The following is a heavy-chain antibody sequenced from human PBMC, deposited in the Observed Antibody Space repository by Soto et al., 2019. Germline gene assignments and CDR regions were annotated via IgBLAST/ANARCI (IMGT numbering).Heavy chain of an antibody. J-gene: IGHJ4*02. CDR3: VRDPVEGRFGAY. CDR2: ISNTGSNA. Sequence: QVQLVDSGGGLVKPGGSLRLSCAGSGFIFSNYYMSWVRQAPGKGLEWISYISNTGSNANYADSVKGRFTISRDNANNSVSLQMNSLRVEDTAIYYCVRDPVEGRFGAYWGQGTPVTVSS. CDR1: GFIFSNYY. V-gene: IGHV3-11*06. D-gene: IGHD3-10*01.